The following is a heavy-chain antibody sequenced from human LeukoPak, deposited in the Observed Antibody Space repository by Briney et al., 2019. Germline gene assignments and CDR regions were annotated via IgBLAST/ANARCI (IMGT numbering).Heavy chain of an antibody. CDR3: ARGTYYYDSSGYYYVFPNYFDY. Sequence: SETLSLTCAVYGGSFSGYYWSWIRQPPGKGLEWIGEINHSGSTNYNPSLKSRVTISVDTSKNQFSLKLSSVTAADTAVYYCARGTYYYDSSGYYYVFPNYFDYWGQGTLVTVS. J-gene: IGHJ4*02. V-gene: IGHV4-34*01. D-gene: IGHD3-22*01. CDR1: GGSFSGYY. CDR2: INHSGST.